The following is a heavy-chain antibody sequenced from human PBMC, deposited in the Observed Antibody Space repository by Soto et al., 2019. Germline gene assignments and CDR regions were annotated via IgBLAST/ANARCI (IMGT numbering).Heavy chain of an antibody. CDR2: IYPSGST. CDR3: ARAGGWPTAHDAFDI. Sequence: QLQLQESGSGLVKPSQTLSLTCAVSGGSISSGGYSWSWIRQPPGKGLEWIGYIYPSGSTCYNPSLKSRVTISVDRSKHQFSLKLSSVTAADTAVYYCARAGGWPTAHDAFDIWGQGTMVTVCS. D-gene: IGHD3-10*01. CDR1: GGSISSGGYS. V-gene: IGHV4-30-2*01. J-gene: IGHJ3*02.